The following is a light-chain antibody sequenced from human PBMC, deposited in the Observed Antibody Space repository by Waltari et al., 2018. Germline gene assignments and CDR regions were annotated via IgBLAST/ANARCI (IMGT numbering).Light chain of an antibody. CDR3: QQYNNWPPLT. Sequence: VMTQSPATLFVSPGEGATLSCRASQSISRHVAWYHQKSGQAPRLLIFDASARATCIPARFSGSGSGTEFTLTISSLQSEDVGVYYCQQYNNWPPLTFGGGTKVEIK. J-gene: IGKJ4*01. CDR1: QSISRH. CDR2: DAS. V-gene: IGKV3D-15*01.